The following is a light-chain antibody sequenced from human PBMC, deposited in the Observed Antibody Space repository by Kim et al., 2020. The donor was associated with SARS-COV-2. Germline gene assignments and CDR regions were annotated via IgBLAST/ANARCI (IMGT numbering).Light chain of an antibody. CDR3: QVWDTDNDHYV. J-gene: IGLJ1*01. V-gene: IGLV3-21*04. Sequence: SYELTQPPSMSVAPGETARLTCGGNRIGSKSVHWYQQKPGQAPVLVIYYDSDRPSGIPERFSGSNSGNTATLTISSVEAGDEADYYCQVWDTDNDHYVFATGTKVTVL. CDR1: RIGSKS. CDR2: YDS.